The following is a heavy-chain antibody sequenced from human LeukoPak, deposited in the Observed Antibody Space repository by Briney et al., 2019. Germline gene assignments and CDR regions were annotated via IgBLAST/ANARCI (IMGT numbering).Heavy chain of an antibody. CDR3: AVDFRQYSGSSDY. CDR1: GYTFTSYY. J-gene: IGHJ4*02. Sequence: ASVKVSCKASGYTFTSYYMHWVRQAPGQGLEWMGIINPSGGSTSYAQKFQGRVTMTTDTSTSTAYMELRSLRSDDTAVYYCAVDFRQYSGSSDYWGQGTLVTVSS. V-gene: IGHV1-46*01. CDR2: INPSGGST. D-gene: IGHD1-26*01.